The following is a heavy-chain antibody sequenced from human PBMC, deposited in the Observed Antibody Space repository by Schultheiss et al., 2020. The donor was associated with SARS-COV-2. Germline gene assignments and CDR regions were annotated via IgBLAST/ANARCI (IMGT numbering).Heavy chain of an antibody. V-gene: IGHV4-30-4*07. CDR3: ARDRATPSYGDYHMGDAFDI. D-gene: IGHD4-17*01. J-gene: IGHJ3*02. Sequence: SETLSLTCAVSGGSISSGGYSWSWIRQPPGKGLEWIGYIYYSGSTYYNPSLKSRVTISVDTSKNQFSLKLSSVTAADTAVYYCARDRATPSYGDYHMGDAFDIWGQGTMVTVSS. CDR1: GGSISSGGYS. CDR2: IYYSGST.